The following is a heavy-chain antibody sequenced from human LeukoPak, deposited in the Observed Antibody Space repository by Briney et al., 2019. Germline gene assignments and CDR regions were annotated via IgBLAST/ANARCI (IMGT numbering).Heavy chain of an antibody. CDR2: IYHSGST. CDR3: ARLGRGGSYESPFDY. V-gene: IGHV4-30-2*03. CDR1: GGSISSGGYS. J-gene: IGHJ4*02. D-gene: IGHD1-26*01. Sequence: SQTLSLTCAVSGGSISSGGYSWSWIRQPPGKGLEWIGYIYHSGSTYYNPSLKSRVTISVDTSKNQFSLNLRSVSAADTAVYYCARLGRGGSYESPFDYWGQGTLVTVSS.